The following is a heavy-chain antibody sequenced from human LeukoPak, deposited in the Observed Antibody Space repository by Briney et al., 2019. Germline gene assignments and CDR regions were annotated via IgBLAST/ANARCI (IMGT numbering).Heavy chain of an antibody. V-gene: IGHV1-46*03. CDR2: INPSGGST. Sequence: ASVKVSCKASGYTFTGYYMHWVRQAPGQGLEWMGIINPSGGSTSYAQKFQGRVTMTRDTSTSTVYMELSSLRSEDTAVYYCARDARVYYYDSSGYYYPYWGQGTLVTVSS. D-gene: IGHD3-22*01. CDR3: ARDARVYYYDSSGYYYPY. J-gene: IGHJ4*02. CDR1: GYTFTGYY.